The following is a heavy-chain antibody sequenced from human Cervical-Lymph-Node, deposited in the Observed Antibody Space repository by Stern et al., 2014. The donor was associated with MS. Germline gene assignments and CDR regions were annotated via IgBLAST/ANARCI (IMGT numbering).Heavy chain of an antibody. CDR1: GYIFSDYY. Sequence: VQLVQSGAEVRKAGASVKVSCKASGYIFSDYYIHWVRQAPGQGLEWVGWINPKSGGANSAQKFQGRVTMTRDTSITTVYMELNSLRSDDTAVYYCARSVVTTGLFDSWGQGTLVTVSS. V-gene: IGHV1-2*02. D-gene: IGHD4-23*01. CDR2: INPKSGGA. J-gene: IGHJ4*02. CDR3: ARSVVTTGLFDS.